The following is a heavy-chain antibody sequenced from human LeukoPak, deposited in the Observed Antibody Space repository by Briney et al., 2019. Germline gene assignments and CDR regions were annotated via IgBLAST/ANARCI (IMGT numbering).Heavy chain of an antibody. V-gene: IGHV3-7*01. J-gene: IGHJ4*02. CDR1: GFTFSSYW. CDR2: INQDGSEK. Sequence: GGSLRLSCAASGFTFSSYWMSWVRQAPGKGLEWVANINQDGSEKYYVDSLKGRFTISRDNAKNSLYLQMNSLRADDTALYYCARSSGYSYGTTFDYWGQGTLVTVSS. D-gene: IGHD5-18*01. CDR3: ARSSGYSYGTTFDY.